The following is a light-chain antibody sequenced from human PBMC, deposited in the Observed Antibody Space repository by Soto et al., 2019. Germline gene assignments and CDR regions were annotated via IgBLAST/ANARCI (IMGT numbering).Light chain of an antibody. CDR2: EVT. V-gene: IGLV2-14*03. CDR1: IXDVGGYNY. CDR3: SSYTSSSTQV. J-gene: IGLJ1*01. Sequence: QSVLTQPASVSGSPGRSTTIPCTGTIXDVGGYNYVSWYQQHPGRAPKLMIYEVTNRPSGVSNRFSGSKSGNTASLTISGLQAEDEADYYCSSYTSSSTQVFGSGTKVTVL.